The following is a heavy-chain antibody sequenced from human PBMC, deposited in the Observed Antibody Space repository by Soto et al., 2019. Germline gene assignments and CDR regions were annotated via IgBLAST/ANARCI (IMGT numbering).Heavy chain of an antibody. CDR2: IYPGDSDT. V-gene: IGHV5-51*01. Sequence: GESLKISCKGSGYSFTSYWIGWVRQMPGKGLEWMGIIYPGDSDTRYSPSFQGQVTISADKSISTAYLQWSSLKASDPAMYYCARDATLGYCSSTSCYFDYWGQGTLVTVSS. D-gene: IGHD2-2*01. CDR3: ARDATLGYCSSTSCYFDY. J-gene: IGHJ4*02. CDR1: GYSFTSYW.